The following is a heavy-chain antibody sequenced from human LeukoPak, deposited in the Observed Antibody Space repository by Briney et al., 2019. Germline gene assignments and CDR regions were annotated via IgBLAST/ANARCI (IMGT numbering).Heavy chain of an antibody. CDR3: ATENGFNDY. CDR2: INHSGST. CDR1: GDFFSGYY. D-gene: IGHD2-8*01. V-gene: IGHV4-34*01. J-gene: IGHJ4*02. Sequence: PSETLSLTCAVYGDFFSGYYWSWIRQPPGKGLEWIGEINHSGSTNYNPSLKSRVTISLDTSKNQFSLKLSSVTAADTAVYYCATENGFNDYWGQGTLVTVSS.